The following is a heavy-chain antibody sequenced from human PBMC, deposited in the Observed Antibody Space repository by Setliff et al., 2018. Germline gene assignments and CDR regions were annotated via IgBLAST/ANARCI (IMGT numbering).Heavy chain of an antibody. J-gene: IGHJ4*02. CDR1: GGSISSGGYY. V-gene: IGHV4-31*03. Sequence: SETLSLTCTVSGGSISSGGYYWSWIRQHPGKGLALIGYIYYSGSTNYNPSLKSRFTISVDTSKNQFSLKLSSVTAADTAVYYCARDPHYDSSGYRDYWGQGTRIT. CDR2: IYYSGST. D-gene: IGHD3-22*01. CDR3: ARDPHYDSSGYRDY.